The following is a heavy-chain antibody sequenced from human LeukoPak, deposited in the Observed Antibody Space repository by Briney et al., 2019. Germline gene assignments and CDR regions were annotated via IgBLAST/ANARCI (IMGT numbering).Heavy chain of an antibody. J-gene: IGHJ4*02. CDR2: IKQDGSEK. V-gene: IGHV3-7*01. CDR3: ARDFSSGSFYGDYYFDY. D-gene: IGHD1-26*01. Sequence: GGSLRLSCAASKFIFSNYWMSWVRQAPGKGLEWVANIKQDGSEKYYVDSVKGRFTISRDNAKNSLYLQMNSLRAEDTAVYYCARDFSSGSFYGDYYFDYWGQGTLVTVSS. CDR1: KFIFSNYW.